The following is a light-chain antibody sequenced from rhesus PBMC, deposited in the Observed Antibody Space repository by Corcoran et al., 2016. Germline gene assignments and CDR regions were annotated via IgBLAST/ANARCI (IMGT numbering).Light chain of an antibody. Sequence: QVILTQSPATLSLSPGERATLSRRASQSVSSYLAWYQQKPGKAPRLLIFGASSRATGIPDRFSGSGAGREVTLTISSLEPEDFAVYYCQKYSSSPYSFGQGTKVEIK. J-gene: IGKJ2*01. CDR2: GAS. CDR1: QSVSSY. CDR3: QKYSSSPYS. V-gene: IGKV3-53*01.